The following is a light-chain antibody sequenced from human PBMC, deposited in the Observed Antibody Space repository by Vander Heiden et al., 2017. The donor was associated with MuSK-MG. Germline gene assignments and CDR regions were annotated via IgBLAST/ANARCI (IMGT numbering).Light chain of an antibody. V-gene: IGLV2-14*03. J-gene: IGLJ2*01. Sequence: QSALTQPASVSGSPGQSITLSCTGTSSGVGGYNYVSWYHQHPGKAPHLVIYDVSNRPSAVSTRFSGSTSGNTASLTISGLQAEDDAAYYCSSYKNSDALDGVFGGGTKVTVL. CDR1: SSGVGGYNY. CDR3: SSYKNSDALDGV. CDR2: DVS.